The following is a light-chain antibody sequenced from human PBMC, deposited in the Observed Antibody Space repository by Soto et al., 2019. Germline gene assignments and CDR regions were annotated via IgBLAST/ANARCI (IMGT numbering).Light chain of an antibody. CDR3: QQYNDWLPVT. CDR1: QSVSSN. Sequence: EIVMTQSPATLSVTPGERATLSCRASQSVSSNLAWYQQKPGQAPRLLIYDASTRATGIPARFSGSGSGTEFTFTICSLQSVDFAVYYCQQYNDWLPVTFGGGTKVEIK. J-gene: IGKJ4*01. CDR2: DAS. V-gene: IGKV3-15*01.